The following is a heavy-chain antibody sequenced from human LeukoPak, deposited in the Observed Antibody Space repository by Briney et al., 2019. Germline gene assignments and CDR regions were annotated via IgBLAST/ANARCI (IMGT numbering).Heavy chain of an antibody. CDR3: AREARPRGYFDY. J-gene: IGHJ4*02. Sequence: PGGSLRLSCAAYGFTFSSYAMHWVRQAPGKGLEYVSAISSNGGSTYYANSVKGRFTISRDNSKNTLYLQMGSLRAEDMAVYYCAREARPRGYFDYWGQGTLVTVSS. D-gene: IGHD3-10*01. CDR1: GFTFSSYA. CDR2: ISSNGGST. V-gene: IGHV3-64*01.